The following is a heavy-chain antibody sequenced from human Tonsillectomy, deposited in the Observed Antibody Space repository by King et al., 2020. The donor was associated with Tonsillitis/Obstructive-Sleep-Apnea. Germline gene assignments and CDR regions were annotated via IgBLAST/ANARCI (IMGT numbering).Heavy chain of an antibody. CDR2: IYDSGST. D-gene: IGHD2-15*01. CDR3: ARGYSSNGGMDV. J-gene: IGHJ6*02. Sequence: QLQESGPGLVKPSETLSLTCTVSGGSVSSYHWSWTRQPPGKGLEWSGYIYDSGSTNYKSSLKSRVTISLDTSKNQFSLKLSSVTAADTAVYYCARGYSSNGGMDVWGQGTTVTVSS. V-gene: IGHV4-59*02. CDR1: GGSVSSYH.